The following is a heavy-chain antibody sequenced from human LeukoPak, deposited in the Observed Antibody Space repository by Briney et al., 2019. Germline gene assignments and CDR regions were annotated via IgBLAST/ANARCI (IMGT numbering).Heavy chain of an antibody. V-gene: IGHV3-23*01. CDR2: ISGSGDST. CDR1: GFTFNSYA. CDR3: AKDRITIFGVVMDQ. J-gene: IGHJ4*02. Sequence: GGSLRLSCAASGFTFNSYAMSWVRQAPGKGLEWVSAISGSGDSTYYPDSVKGRFTISRDNSENALYLQMNSLRADDTAVYYCAKDRITIFGVVMDQWGQGTLVTVSS. D-gene: IGHD3-3*01.